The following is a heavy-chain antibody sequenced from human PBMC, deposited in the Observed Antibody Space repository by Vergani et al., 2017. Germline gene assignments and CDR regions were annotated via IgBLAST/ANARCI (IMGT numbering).Heavy chain of an antibody. J-gene: IGHJ3*02. V-gene: IGHV4-61*02. Sequence: QVQLQESGPGLMKPSQTLSLTCTVSGDSIFSGNYYWSWIRQPAANELEWIGRIYTTGSTNYNPSLESRVTMSLDSSRNRFSLSLSSVTAADTAIYFCARGSTHWKQGAFDIWGQGTLVTVSS. CDR3: ARGSTHWKQGAFDI. CDR2: IYTTGST. CDR1: GDSIFSGNYY. D-gene: IGHD1-1*01.